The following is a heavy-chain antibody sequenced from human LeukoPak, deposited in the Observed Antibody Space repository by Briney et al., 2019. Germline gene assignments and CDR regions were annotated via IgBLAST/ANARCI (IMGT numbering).Heavy chain of an antibody. CDR2: IWYDGGYK. V-gene: IGHV3-33*01. D-gene: IGHD3-3*01. J-gene: IGHJ5*02. Sequence: PGGSLRLSCAASGLTLSSYGMHWVRQAPGKGLEWVAVIWYDGGYKFYADSVKGRFIITRDNSKNTLYLQMNSLRAEDTAVYYCAREGAERLFVSNWFDPWGQGTLVTVSS. CDR3: AREGAERLFVSNWFDP. CDR1: GLTLSSYG.